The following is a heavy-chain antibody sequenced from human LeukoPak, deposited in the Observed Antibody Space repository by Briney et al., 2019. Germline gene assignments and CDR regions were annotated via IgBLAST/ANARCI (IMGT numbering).Heavy chain of an antibody. CDR2: TSSSGSTI. Sequence: GGSLRLSCAASGFTFSSYEMNWVRQAPGKGLEWVSYTSSSGSTIYYADSVKGRFTISRDNAKNSLYLQMNSLRVEDTAVYYCAELGITMIGGVWGKGTTVTISS. CDR3: AELGITMIGGV. CDR1: GFTFSSYE. D-gene: IGHD3-10*02. V-gene: IGHV3-48*03. J-gene: IGHJ6*04.